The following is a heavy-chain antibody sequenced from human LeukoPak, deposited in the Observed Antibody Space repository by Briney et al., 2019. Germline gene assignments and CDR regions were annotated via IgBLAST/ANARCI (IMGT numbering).Heavy chain of an antibody. D-gene: IGHD3-10*01. Sequence: PGGSLRLSCAASGFTFSSYGMHWVRQAPGKGLEWVAFIRYDGSNKYYADSVKGRFTISRDNSKNTLYLQMNSLRAEDTAVYYCAKCTKYYYGSGGSIPEYYYYYMDVWGKGTTVTISS. V-gene: IGHV3-30*02. CDR1: GFTFSSYG. CDR3: AKCTKYYYGSGGSIPEYYYYYMDV. J-gene: IGHJ6*03. CDR2: IRYDGSNK.